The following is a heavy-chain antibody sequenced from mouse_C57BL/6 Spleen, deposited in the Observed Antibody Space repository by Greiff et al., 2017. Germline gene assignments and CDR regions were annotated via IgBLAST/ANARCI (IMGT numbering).Heavy chain of an antibody. Sequence: EVQVVESGGGLVKPGGSLKLSCAASGFTFSDYGMHWVRQAPEKGLEWVAYISSGSSSIYYADTVKGGFTISRDNAKNTLFLQVTSLRSEDTAVYYCAGKDSFYDAAWFAYWGQGTLVTVSA. D-gene: IGHD2-3*01. CDR1: GFTFSDYG. CDR2: ISSGSSSI. V-gene: IGHV5-17*01. J-gene: IGHJ3*01. CDR3: AGKDSFYDAAWFAY.